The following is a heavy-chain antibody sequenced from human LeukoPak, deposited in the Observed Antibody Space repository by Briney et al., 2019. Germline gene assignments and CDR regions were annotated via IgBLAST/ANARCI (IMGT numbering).Heavy chain of an antibody. CDR2: IYYSGST. Sequence: PSETLSLTCTVSGGSISSYYWSWIRQPPGKGLEWIGYIYYSGSTNYNPSLKSRVTISVDTSKNQFSLKLSSVTAADTAVYYCARKTGGYSYGHFDYWGQGTLVTVSS. D-gene: IGHD5-18*01. CDR3: ARKTGGYSYGHFDY. J-gene: IGHJ4*02. V-gene: IGHV4-59*08. CDR1: GGSISSYY.